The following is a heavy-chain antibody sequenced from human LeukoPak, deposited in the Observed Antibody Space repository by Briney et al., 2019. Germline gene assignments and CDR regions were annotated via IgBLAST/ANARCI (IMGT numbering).Heavy chain of an antibody. V-gene: IGHV1-69*13. CDR1: GGTFSSYA. Sequence: SVKVSCKASGGTFSSYAISWVRQAPGQGLEWMGGIIPIFGTANYAQKFQGRVTITADESTSTAYMELSSLRSEDTAVYYCARDIAAAGPRDYYYMDVWGKGTTVTISS. D-gene: IGHD6-13*01. J-gene: IGHJ6*03. CDR3: ARDIAAAGPRDYYYMDV. CDR2: IIPIFGTA.